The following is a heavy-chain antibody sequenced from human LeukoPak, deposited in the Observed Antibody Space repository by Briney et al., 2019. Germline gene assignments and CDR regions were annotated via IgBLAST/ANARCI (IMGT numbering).Heavy chain of an antibody. V-gene: IGHV3-7*01. CDR3: ARDGLASSGCPDY. D-gene: IGHD6-25*01. J-gene: IGHJ4*02. Sequence: GGSLRLSCAASGFTFSSYWMSWVRQAPGKGLEWVANIKQDGNEKYYVDSVKGRFTISRDNAKNSLYLQMNSLRAEDTAVYYCARDGLASSGCPDYWGQGALVTVPS. CDR1: GFTFSSYW. CDR2: IKQDGNEK.